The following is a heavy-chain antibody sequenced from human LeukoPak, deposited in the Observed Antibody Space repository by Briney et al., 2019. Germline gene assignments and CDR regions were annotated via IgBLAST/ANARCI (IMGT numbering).Heavy chain of an antibody. J-gene: IGHJ4*02. V-gene: IGHV1-2*02. CDR2: INPNSGGT. Sequence: ASVKVSCKASGYTFTGYYMHWVRQAPGQGLEWMGWINPNSGGTNYAQKFQGRVTMTRDTSISTAYMELSRLRSDDTAVYYCARGMFVGVPAADFDYWGQGTLVTVSS. CDR1: GYTFTGYY. D-gene: IGHD2-2*01. CDR3: ARGMFVGVPAADFDY.